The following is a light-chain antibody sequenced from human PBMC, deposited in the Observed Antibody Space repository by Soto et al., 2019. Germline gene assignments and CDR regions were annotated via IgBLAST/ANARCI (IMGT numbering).Light chain of an antibody. V-gene: IGKV3-11*01. CDR3: QQRSNWPTLT. J-gene: IGKJ4*01. Sequence: IVSTQSPATLSLSPGERATLSCRASPSVSSYLAWYQQKPCQAPRLLIYDASNSATGIPARFSGSGSGTDFTLTISSLEPQDFAVYYGQQRSNWPTLTFGGGTKVDIK. CDR2: DAS. CDR1: PSVSSY.